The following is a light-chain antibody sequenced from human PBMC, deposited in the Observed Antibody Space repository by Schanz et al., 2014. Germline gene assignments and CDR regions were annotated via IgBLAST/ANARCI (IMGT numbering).Light chain of an antibody. CDR1: SSDVGSYNL. V-gene: IGLV2-14*02. J-gene: IGLJ1*01. CDR3: SSYAGSYSFV. Sequence: QSALTQPASVSGSPGQSITISCTGTSSDVGSYNLVSWYQQHPDKAPKLIIYEGTKRPSGVSNRFSGSESGNTASLTVSGLQAEDEADYYCSSYAGSYSFVFGTGTKVTVL. CDR2: EGT.